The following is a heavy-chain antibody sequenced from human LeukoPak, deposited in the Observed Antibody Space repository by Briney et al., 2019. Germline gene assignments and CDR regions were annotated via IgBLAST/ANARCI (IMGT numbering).Heavy chain of an antibody. CDR1: GGSISSSSYY. Sequence: PSETLSLTCTVSGGSISSSSYYWGWIRQPPGKGLEWIGSIYYSGSTYYNPSLKSRVTISVDTSKNQFSLKLSSVTAADTAVYYCLGELSLGRTYVGYWGQGTLVTVSS. CDR2: IYYSGST. J-gene: IGHJ4*02. D-gene: IGHD3-16*02. V-gene: IGHV4-39*01. CDR3: LGELSLGRTYVGY.